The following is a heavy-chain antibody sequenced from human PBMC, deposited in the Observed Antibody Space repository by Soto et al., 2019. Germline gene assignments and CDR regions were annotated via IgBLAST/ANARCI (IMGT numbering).Heavy chain of an antibody. V-gene: IGHV3-21*01. CDR3: ARDRGTVTTD. CDR1: GFTFSSYS. CDR2: ISSSSSYI. Sequence: GGSLSLSCAASGFTFSSYSMNWVRQAPGKGLEWVSSISSSSSYIYYADSVKGRFTISRDNAKNSLYLQMNSLRAEDTAVYYCARDRGTVTTDWGQGTLVTVSS. J-gene: IGHJ4*02. D-gene: IGHD4-17*01.